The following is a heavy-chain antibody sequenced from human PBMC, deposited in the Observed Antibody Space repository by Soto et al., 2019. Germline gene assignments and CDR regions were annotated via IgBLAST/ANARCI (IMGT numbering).Heavy chain of an antibody. CDR1: GGFVSSGSYY. D-gene: IGHD1-1*01. CDR2: MSHSGGT. V-gene: IGHV4-34*01. Sequence: QVQLQQWGAGLLKPSETLSLTCAVYGGFVSSGSYYWSWIRQPPGKGLEWIGEMSHSGGTHFNPSLKTPVTISVDTSKNQFSLKVSSVTAADTALYYCARVERGTATTGVDAFDIWGPGTMVTVSS. CDR3: ARVERGTATTGVDAFDI. J-gene: IGHJ3*02.